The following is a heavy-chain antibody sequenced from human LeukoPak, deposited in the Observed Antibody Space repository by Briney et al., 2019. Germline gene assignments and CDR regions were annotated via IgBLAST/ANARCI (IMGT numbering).Heavy chain of an antibody. J-gene: IGHJ4*02. V-gene: IGHV1-18*01. CDR1: GYTFDTYG. CDR2: INTYNDNT. D-gene: IGHD6-19*01. Sequence: ASVKVSCKASGYTFDTYGITWVRQAPGQGLEWMGWINTYNDNTRSAQRFQGGVTMTTDTSTSTAYMEVRSLRSDDTAVYYCARDLFLYSSGWTGYFDYWGQGTLVTVSS. CDR3: ARDLFLYSSGWTGYFDY.